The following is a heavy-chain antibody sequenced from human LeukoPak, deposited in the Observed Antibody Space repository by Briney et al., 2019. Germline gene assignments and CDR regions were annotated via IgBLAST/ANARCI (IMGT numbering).Heavy chain of an antibody. Sequence: ASVKVSCKASGYTFTSYDIKWVRQATGQGLEWMGRMNPNSGNTDYAQKFQGRVTMTRNTSISTAYMELSSLTSEDTAMYYCARRGKGLGYYMDVWGKGTTVTISS. D-gene: IGHD3-16*01. CDR3: ARRGKGLGYYMDV. CDR2: MNPNSGNT. CDR1: GYTFTSYD. J-gene: IGHJ6*03. V-gene: IGHV1-8*01.